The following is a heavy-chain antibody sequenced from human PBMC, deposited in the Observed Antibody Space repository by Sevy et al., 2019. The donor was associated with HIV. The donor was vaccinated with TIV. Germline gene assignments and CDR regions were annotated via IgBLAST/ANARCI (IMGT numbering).Heavy chain of an antibody. V-gene: IGHV3-23*01. Sequence: WGSLRLSCAASGFTFSTYAMTWVRQGPGKGLEWVSSISASGGSTFYADSVKGRFTISRDNSKNTLYLQMNSLRADDTAVYYCAKRNTNWGQGTLVTVSS. CDR1: GFTFSTYA. CDR3: AKRNTN. CDR2: ISASGGST. J-gene: IGHJ4*02.